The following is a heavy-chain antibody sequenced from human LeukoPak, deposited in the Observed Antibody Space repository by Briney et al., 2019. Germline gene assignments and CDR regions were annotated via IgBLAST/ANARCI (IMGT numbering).Heavy chain of an antibody. D-gene: IGHD6-19*01. CDR3: ARVNGGSGWPFDY. CDR1: GFTFSSYG. J-gene: IGHJ4*02. V-gene: IGHV3-30*02. CDR2: IRYDGSNK. Sequence: GGSLRLSCAASGFTFSSYGMHWVRQAPGKGLEWVAFIRYDGSNKYYADSVKGRFTISRDNSKNTLYLQMNSLRAEDTAVYYCARVNGGSGWPFDYWGQGTLVTVSS.